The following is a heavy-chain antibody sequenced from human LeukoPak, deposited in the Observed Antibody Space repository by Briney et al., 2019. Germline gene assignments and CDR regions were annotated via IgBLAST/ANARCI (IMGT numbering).Heavy chain of an antibody. CDR2: IYYSGST. J-gene: IGHJ4*02. V-gene: IGHV4-59*01. D-gene: IGHD3-9*01. CDR1: GGSISSYY. CDR3: ARALGGYDILTGYPDQYYYFDY. Sequence: PSATLSLTCTVSGGSISSYYWSWIRQPPGKGLEWIGYIYYSGSTNYNPSLKSRVTISVDTSKNQFSLKLSSVTAADTAVYYCARALGGYDILTGYPDQYYYFDYWGQGTLVTVSS.